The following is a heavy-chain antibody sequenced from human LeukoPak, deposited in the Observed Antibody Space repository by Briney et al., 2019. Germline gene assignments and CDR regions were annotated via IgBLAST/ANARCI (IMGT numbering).Heavy chain of an antibody. CDR2: IHYSGNT. CDR1: GVSISSYY. V-gene: IGHV4-59*12. J-gene: IGHJ4*02. D-gene: IGHD1-26*01. CDR3: ARDLFGGSYVY. Sequence: PSETLSLTCTVSGVSISSYYWSWIRQPPGKGLEWIGYIHYSGNTNYNPSLKSRVTISVDTSKNQFSLKLSSVTAADTAVYYCARDLFGGSYVYWGQGTLVTVSS.